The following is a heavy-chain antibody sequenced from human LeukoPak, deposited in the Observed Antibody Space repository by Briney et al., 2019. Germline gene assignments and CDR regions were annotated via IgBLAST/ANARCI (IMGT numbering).Heavy chain of an antibody. CDR3: ARDRVGGITMVRGPLPFDY. J-gene: IGHJ4*02. CDR2: IIPILGIA. Sequence: ASIKVSCKASGGTFSDHAVSWVRQAPGQGLEWMGRIIPILGIANYAQKFQGRVTITADKSTSTAYMELSSLRSEDTAVYYCARDRVGGITMVRGPLPFDYWGQGTLVTVSS. CDR1: GGTFSDHA. D-gene: IGHD3-10*01. V-gene: IGHV1-69*04.